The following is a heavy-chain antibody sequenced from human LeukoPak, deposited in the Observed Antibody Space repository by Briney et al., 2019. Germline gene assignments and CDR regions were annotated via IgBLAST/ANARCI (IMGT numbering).Heavy chain of an antibody. J-gene: IGHJ4*02. CDR1: GFTCSSYA. CDR3: AKDRGGIAAAGTYY. CDR2: ISGSGGST. D-gene: IGHD6-13*01. V-gene: IGHV3-23*01. Sequence: PGGSLTLSCAASGFTCSSYAMSWVRQAPGNGLEWCSAISGSGGSTYYADSVKGRFTISRDNSKNTLYLQMNSLRAEDTAVYYCAKDRGGIAAAGTYYWGQGTLVTVSS.